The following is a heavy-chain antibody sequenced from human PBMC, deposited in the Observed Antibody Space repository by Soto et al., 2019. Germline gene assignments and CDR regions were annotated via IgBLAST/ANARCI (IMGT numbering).Heavy chain of an antibody. CDR2: ISSSSSTI. J-gene: IGHJ6*02. Sequence: GGSLRLSCAASGFTFSSYSMNWVRQAPGKGLEWVSYISSSSSTIYYADSVKGRFTISRDNAKNSLYLQMNSLRDEDTAVYYCARGTGGWYGSYGMDVWGQGTTVTV. V-gene: IGHV3-48*02. D-gene: IGHD6-19*01. CDR3: ARGTGGWYGSYGMDV. CDR1: GFTFSSYS.